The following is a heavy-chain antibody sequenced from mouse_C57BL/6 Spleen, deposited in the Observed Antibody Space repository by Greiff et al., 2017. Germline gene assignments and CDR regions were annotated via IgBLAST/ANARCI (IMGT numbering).Heavy chain of an antibody. D-gene: IGHD3-2*02. CDR2: IYPGDGDT. V-gene: IGHV1-80*01. Sequence: QVQLQQSGAELVKPGASVKISCKASGYAFSSYWMNWVKQRPGKGLEWIGQIYPGDGDTNYNGKFKGKATLTADKSSSTAYMQLSSLTSEDSAVYFCAVDSSGYENVDYWGQGTTLTVSS. CDR3: AVDSSGYENVDY. J-gene: IGHJ2*01. CDR1: GYAFSSYW.